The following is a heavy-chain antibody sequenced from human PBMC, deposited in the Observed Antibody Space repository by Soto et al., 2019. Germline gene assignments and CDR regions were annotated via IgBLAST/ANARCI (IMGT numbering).Heavy chain of an antibody. CDR2: INPSGGST. CDR3: ARDLNPISSSGYPNWFDP. D-gene: IGHD3-22*01. V-gene: IGHV1-46*01. J-gene: IGHJ5*02. Sequence: ASVKVSFKASGYTFTSYYMHWVRQAPGQGLEWMGIINPSGGSTSYAQKFQGRVTMTRDTSTSTVYMELSSLRSGDTAVYYCARDLNPISSSGYPNWFDPWGQGTLGHRLL. CDR1: GYTFTSYY.